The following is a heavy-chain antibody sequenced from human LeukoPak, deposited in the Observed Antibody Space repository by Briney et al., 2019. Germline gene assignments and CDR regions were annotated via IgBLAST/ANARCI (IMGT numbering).Heavy chain of an antibody. CDR1: GFTFSSYW. J-gene: IGHJ4*02. CDR2: IKSDGSNT. Sequence: GGSLRLSCAASGFTFSSYWMHWVRQAPGKGLVWVSRIKSDGSNTNYADSVKGRFTISRDNAKNTLYLQMNSLRDEDTAVFYCARSRYDYIWGIDYWGQGTLVTISS. D-gene: IGHD3-16*01. V-gene: IGHV3-74*01. CDR3: ARSRYDYIWGIDY.